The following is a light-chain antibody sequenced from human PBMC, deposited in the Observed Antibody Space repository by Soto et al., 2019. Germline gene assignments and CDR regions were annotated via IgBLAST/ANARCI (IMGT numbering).Light chain of an antibody. CDR2: GNS. Sequence: QSALTQPPSVSGAPGQRVTISCTGSRANLGAGNDVHWYQQLLGTAPKLLIYGNSNRPSGVPDRFSGSKSGTSASLAIAGLQAEDEADYYCQSYDSSLSGLVFGGGTKLTVL. V-gene: IGLV1-40*01. J-gene: IGLJ2*01. CDR3: QSYDSSLSGLV. CDR1: RANLGAGND.